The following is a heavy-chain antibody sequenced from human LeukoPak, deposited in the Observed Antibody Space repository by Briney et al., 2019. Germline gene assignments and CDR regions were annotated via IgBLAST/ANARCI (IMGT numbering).Heavy chain of an antibody. V-gene: IGHV4-59*01. CDR1: GGSITGYY. Sequence: PSETLSLTCTVSGGSITGYYWSWIRQPPGKAPEWIGYISHRGTTKYNLSLKSRVTMSVDTSKNQFSLRLNSVIAADTAIYYCARGLEGVAGWFDPWGQGALVTVSS. D-gene: IGHD3-16*01. J-gene: IGHJ5*02. CDR3: ARGLEGVAGWFDP. CDR2: ISHRGTT.